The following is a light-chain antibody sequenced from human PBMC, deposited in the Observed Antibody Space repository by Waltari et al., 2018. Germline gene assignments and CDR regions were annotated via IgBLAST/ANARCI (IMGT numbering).Light chain of an antibody. Sequence: QSALTQPASVSGSPGQSTTLSCTGTSSAIGAYTYVSWYQQHPGKAPKLMIYEVTKRPSGVSDRFSGSKSGNTASLTISGLQSEDEADYYCCSYTISDTYVFGTGTKVTVL. V-gene: IGLV2-14*01. CDR2: EVT. CDR3: CSYTISDTYV. CDR1: SSAIGAYTY. J-gene: IGLJ1*01.